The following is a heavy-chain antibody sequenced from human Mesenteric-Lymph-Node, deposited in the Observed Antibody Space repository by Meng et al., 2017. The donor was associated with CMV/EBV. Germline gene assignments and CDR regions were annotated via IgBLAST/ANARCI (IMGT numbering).Heavy chain of an antibody. D-gene: IGHD3-3*01. CDR2: TNPTGGNT. V-gene: IGHV1-46*01. CDR3: ARVGPDFWSGYYTETFDY. Sequence: ASVKVSCKASGYSFTNYYLHWVRQAPGQGLEWMGTTNPTGGNTNYAQKFQGRVTMTRDTSTSTVYMELSSLRSEDTAVYYCARVGPDFWSGYYTETFDYWGQGTLVTVSS. J-gene: IGHJ4*02. CDR1: GYSFTNYY.